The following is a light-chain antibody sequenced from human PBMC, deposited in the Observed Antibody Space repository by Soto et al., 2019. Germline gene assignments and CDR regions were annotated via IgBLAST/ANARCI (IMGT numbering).Light chain of an antibody. CDR3: QQGGT. V-gene: IGKV3-11*01. CDR2: DAS. J-gene: IGKJ5*01. CDR1: QSVRSY. Sequence: DIVLTQSPATLSLSPGERATLSCRASQSVRSYLGWYQQRPGQAPRLLIYDASNRATGIPARFSGSESGTDFTLSISSLEPEDFAVYYCQQGGTFGQGTRLEIK.